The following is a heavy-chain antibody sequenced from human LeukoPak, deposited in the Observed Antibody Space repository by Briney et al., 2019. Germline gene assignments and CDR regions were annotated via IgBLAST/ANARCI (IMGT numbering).Heavy chain of an antibody. V-gene: IGHV3-53*01. Sequence: GGSLRLSCAASGFTVSSNYMSWVRQAPGKGLEWVSVIYSSGSTYYADPVKGRFTISRGNSKNTLHLQMNTLRAEDTAVYYCASRIATAGSVDYWGQGTLVTVSS. J-gene: IGHJ4*02. CDR3: ASRIATAGSVDY. D-gene: IGHD6-13*01. CDR1: GFTVSSNY. CDR2: IYSSGST.